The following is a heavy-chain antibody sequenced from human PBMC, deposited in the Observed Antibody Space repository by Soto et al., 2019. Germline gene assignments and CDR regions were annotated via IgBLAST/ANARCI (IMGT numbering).Heavy chain of an antibody. D-gene: IGHD2-2*01. J-gene: IGHJ4*02. CDR1: GFTFSTFW. CDR3: ASRYLEHCSSAWCSAPYDW. CDR2: IKQDGSEK. V-gene: IGHV3-7*05. Sequence: EVKLVESGGGLVQPGGSLRLSCAASGFTFSTFWMTWVRQGPGKGLEWVATIKQDGSEKYYVDSVKDRFTISRDNTKKSVSLQINSLRAEVTAVYYCASRYLEHCSSAWCSAPYDWWGQGTLVTVSS.